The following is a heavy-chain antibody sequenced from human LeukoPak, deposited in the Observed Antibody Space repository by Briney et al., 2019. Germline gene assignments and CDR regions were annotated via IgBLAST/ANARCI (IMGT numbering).Heavy chain of an antibody. J-gene: IGHJ6*03. CDR2: IYTSGST. CDR3: ARDSAPGYSSGTRGYYMDV. D-gene: IGHD6-19*01. CDR1: GGSISSSSYY. Sequence: SETLSLTCTVSGGSISSSSYYWSWIRQPAGKGLEWIGRIYTSGSTNYNPSLKSRVTISVDTSKNQFSLKLSSVTAADTAVYHCARDSAPGYSSGTRGYYMDVWGKGTTVTVSS. V-gene: IGHV4-61*02.